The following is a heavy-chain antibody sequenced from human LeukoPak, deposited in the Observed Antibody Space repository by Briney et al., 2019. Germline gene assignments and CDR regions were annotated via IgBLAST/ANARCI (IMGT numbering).Heavy chain of an antibody. J-gene: IGHJ4*02. CDR3: ARYDSSGYNSY. Sequence: SETLSLTCTVSGDSISSHSWSWIPQPPGKGLEWIGYIYYTGSTNYNPSLKSRLTISIDTSKNQFSLTLSSVTAADTPVYYCARYDSSGYNSYWGQGTLVTVSS. CDR2: IYYTGST. D-gene: IGHD3-22*01. CDR1: GDSISSHS. V-gene: IGHV4-59*11.